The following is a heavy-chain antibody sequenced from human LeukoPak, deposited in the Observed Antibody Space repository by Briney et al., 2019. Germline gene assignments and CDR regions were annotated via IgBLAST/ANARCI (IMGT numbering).Heavy chain of an antibody. V-gene: IGHV1-3*01. Sequence: GASVKVSCKASGYSFTGFGLHWVRQAPGQRLDWMGWINPGNGNTRHSQKFQGRVTITMDTSTTTAYMELSSLRSEDTALYYCARMIGYYALDVWGKGTTVTVSS. CDR2: INPGNGNT. CDR1: GYSFTGFG. D-gene: IGHD3-10*02. CDR3: ARMIGYYALDV. J-gene: IGHJ6*04.